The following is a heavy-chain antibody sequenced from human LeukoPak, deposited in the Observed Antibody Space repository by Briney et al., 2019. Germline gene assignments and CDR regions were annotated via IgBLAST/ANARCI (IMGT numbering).Heavy chain of an antibody. CDR3: AKDRRIYCSSTSCYTGDY. CDR2: DGSNK. D-gene: IGHD2-2*02. V-gene: IGHV3-30*02. J-gene: IGHJ4*02. Sequence: DGSNKYYPDSVKGRFTISRDNSKNTLYLQMNSLRAEDTAVYYCAKDRRIYCSSTSCYTGDYWGQGTLVTVSS.